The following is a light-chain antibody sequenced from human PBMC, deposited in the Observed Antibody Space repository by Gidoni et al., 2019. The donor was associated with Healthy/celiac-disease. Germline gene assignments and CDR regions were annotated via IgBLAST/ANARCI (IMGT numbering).Light chain of an antibody. V-gene: IGKV3D-11*01. CDR3: QQRSNWQLT. CDR1: QGVSSY. Sequence: EIVLTHPPATLSLSPGERDSLSCRASQGVSSYLAWYQQKPGQPPRLLIYDASNRATGVPARFSGSGPGTDFTLTISSLEPEDVAVYYCQQRSNWQLTFGGGTKVEIK. J-gene: IGKJ4*01. CDR2: DAS.